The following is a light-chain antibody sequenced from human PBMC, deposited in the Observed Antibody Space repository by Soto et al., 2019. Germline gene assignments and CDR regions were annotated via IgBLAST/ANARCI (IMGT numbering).Light chain of an antibody. V-gene: IGKV4-1*01. CDR2: WAS. CDR3: HQYYSIPRT. Sequence: DIVMTQSPDSLAVSLGERATINGKSSQSVLNRPTNNNYLAWYQKKPGQPPKLLIYWASTRESGVPDRFSGSGSGTDFTLTINSLQAEDAAVDYCHQYYSIPRTFGQGTKVEIQ. CDR1: QSVLNRPTNNNY. J-gene: IGKJ1*01.